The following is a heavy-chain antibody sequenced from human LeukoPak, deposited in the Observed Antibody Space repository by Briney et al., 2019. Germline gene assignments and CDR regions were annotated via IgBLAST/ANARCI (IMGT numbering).Heavy chain of an antibody. CDR3: ARDLSGFPNDY. J-gene: IGHJ4*02. CDR2: ITVYNGDT. V-gene: IGHV1-18*01. CDR1: GYTFINHG. Sequence: ASVKVSCKASGYTFINHGVTWVRQAPGQGLEWMGRITVYNGDTKSAQKFQGRVTMTADTSTNTAYMELGSLRSDDTAVYYCARDLSGFPNDYWGQGTLVTVSS. D-gene: IGHD3-10*01.